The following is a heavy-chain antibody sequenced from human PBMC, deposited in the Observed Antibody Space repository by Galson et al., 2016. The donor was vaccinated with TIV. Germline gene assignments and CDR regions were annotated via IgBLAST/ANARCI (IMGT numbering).Heavy chain of an antibody. Sequence: SLRLSCAASGFTLRNYVMSWVRRAPGKGLEWVSVVSGSGDSTYYADSVRGRFIISRDNSKNTLYLQMNSLRPEDTAVYYCAKRRVVTPKYQYNYGMDVWGQGTTVTVSS. D-gene: IGHD4-23*01. CDR3: AKRRVVTPKYQYNYGMDV. CDR1: GFTLRNYV. V-gene: IGHV3-23*01. CDR2: VSGSGDST. J-gene: IGHJ6*02.